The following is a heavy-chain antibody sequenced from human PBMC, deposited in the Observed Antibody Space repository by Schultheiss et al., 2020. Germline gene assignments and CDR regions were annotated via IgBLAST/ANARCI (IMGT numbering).Heavy chain of an antibody. CDR1: GFTFSSYA. J-gene: IGHJ4*02. CDR2: ISENNGYI. D-gene: IGHD6-19*01. CDR3: AKQHSSGRTGSEHY. V-gene: IGHV3-23*01. Sequence: GGSLRLSCAASGFTFSSYAMSWVRQAPGKGLEWVSFISENNGYIYYADSVKGRFTISRDNSKNTLYLQMNSLRAEDTAVYYCAKQHSSGRTGSEHYWGQGTLVTVS.